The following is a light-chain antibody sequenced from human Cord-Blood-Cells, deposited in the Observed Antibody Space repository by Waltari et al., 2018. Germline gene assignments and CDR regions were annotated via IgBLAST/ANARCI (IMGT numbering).Light chain of an antibody. V-gene: IGKV1-33*01. J-gene: IGKJ2*01. CDR3: QQYDNLPYT. CDR1: QDISNY. Sequence: DIQMTQSPSSLYASVGDRVTITCQASQDISNYLNWYQQKPGKAPKLLIYDASNLETGVPSRFSGSGSGTDFTFTISSLHPEDIATYYCQQYDNLPYTVGQGTKLEIK. CDR2: DAS.